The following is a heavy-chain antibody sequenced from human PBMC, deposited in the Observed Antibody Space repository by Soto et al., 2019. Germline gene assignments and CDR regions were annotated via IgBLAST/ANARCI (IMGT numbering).Heavy chain of an antibody. J-gene: IGHJ4*02. Sequence: SSETLSLTCTVSGGSISSYYWSWIRQPPGKGLEWIGYIYYSGSTNYNPSLKSRVTISVDTSKNQFSLKLSSVTAADTAVYYCARDHLGGIDYWGQGTLVTVSS. V-gene: IGHV4-59*01. CDR2: IYYSGST. CDR1: GGSISSYY. CDR3: ARDHLGGIDY. D-gene: IGHD3-16*01.